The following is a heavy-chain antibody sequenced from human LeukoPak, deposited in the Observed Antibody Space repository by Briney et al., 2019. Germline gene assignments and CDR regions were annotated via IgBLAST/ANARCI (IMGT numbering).Heavy chain of an antibody. CDR3: ARFRELPKFDY. CDR1: GGSISSYY. D-gene: IGHD1-26*01. CDR2: IYYSGST. V-gene: IGHV4-59*08. J-gene: IGHJ4*02. Sequence: SETLSLTCTVSGGSISSYYWSWIRQPPGKGLEWIGYIYYSGSTNYNPPLKSRVTISVDTSKNQFSLKLSSVTAADTAVYYCARFRELPKFDYWGQGTLVTVSS.